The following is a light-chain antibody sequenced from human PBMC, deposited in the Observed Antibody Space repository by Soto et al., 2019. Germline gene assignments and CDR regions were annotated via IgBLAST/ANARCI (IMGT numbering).Light chain of an antibody. Sequence: SALPPPASASGSPGQSITLSCTGTSSDVGGYKYVSWYQQHPGKAPTLMIYEVSDRPSGVSNRFSGSKSGNTASLTISGLKAEDEADYYCSSYRSSSTPVFGGGTKLTVL. CDR3: SSYRSSSTPV. J-gene: IGLJ2*01. CDR2: EVS. CDR1: SSDVGGYKY. V-gene: IGLV2-14*01.